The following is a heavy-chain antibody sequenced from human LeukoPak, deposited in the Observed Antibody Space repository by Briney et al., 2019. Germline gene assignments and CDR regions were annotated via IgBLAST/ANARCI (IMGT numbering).Heavy chain of an antibody. J-gene: IGHJ6*02. Sequence: SGTLSLTCTVSGGSISSYYWSWIRQPPGKGLEWIGYIYYSGSTNYNPSLKSRVTISVDTSKNQFSLKLSSVTAADTAVYYCARVGPTYYDFWSGYYTGMDVWGQGTTVTVSS. CDR3: ARVGPTYYDFWSGYYTGMDV. CDR1: GGSISSYY. CDR2: IYYSGST. D-gene: IGHD3-3*01. V-gene: IGHV4-59*01.